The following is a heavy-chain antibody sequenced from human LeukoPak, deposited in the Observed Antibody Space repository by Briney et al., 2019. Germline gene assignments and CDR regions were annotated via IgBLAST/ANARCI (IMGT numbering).Heavy chain of an antibody. CDR3: ARGREEYCSGGSCYDYLSPFDP. V-gene: IGHV1-2*04. Sequence: ASVKVSCKASGYTFTGYYMHWVRQAPGQGLEWMGWINPNSGGTNYAQKFQGWVTMTRDTSISPAYMELSRLRSDDTAMYYCARGREEYCSGGSCYDYLSPFDPWGQGTLVTVSS. CDR2: INPNSGGT. CDR1: GYTFTGYY. D-gene: IGHD2-15*01. J-gene: IGHJ5*02.